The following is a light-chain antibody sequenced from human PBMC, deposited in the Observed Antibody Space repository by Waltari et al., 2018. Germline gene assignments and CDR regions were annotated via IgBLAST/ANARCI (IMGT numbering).Light chain of an antibody. CDR3: AAWDDSLNGPV. CDR1: SSNIGSNT. J-gene: IGLJ2*01. V-gene: IGLV1-44*01. CDR2: NNN. Sequence: QSVLTQPPSASGTPGQRVTIPCSVSSSNIGSNTVSWYRQFPENAPKLLIYNNNQRPSGVPDRFSGSKSGTSASLAISGLQSEDEADYYCAAWDDSLNGPVFGGGTKLTVL.